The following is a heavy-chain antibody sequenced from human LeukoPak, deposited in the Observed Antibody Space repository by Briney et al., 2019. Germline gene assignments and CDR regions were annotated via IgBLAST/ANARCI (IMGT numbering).Heavy chain of an antibody. D-gene: IGHD5-12*01. CDR2: ISGSGGST. V-gene: IGHV3-23*01. CDR1: GFTFASYA. CDR3: VYSGYDSYFDY. Sequence: GGSLRLSCAASGFTFASYAMSWVRQAPGKGLEWVSAISGSGGSTYYADSVKGRFTISRDNSKNTLYLQMNSLRAEDTAVYYCVYSGYDSYFDYWGQGTLVTVSS. J-gene: IGHJ4*02.